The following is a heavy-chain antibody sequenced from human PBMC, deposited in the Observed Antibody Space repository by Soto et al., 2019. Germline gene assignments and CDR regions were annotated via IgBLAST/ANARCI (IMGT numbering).Heavy chain of an antibody. V-gene: IGHV3-7*04. D-gene: IGHD6-19*01. CDR1: GFTFSSYW. CDR3: ARLTRTRYSSGWHDY. CDR2: IKQDGSEK. Sequence: EVQLVESGGGLVQPGGSLRLSCATSGFTFSSYWMSWVRRAPGKGLEWVANIKQDGSEKYYVDSVKGRFTISRDNAKNSLYLQMNSLRAEDTAVYYCARLTRTRYSSGWHDYWGQGTLVTVSS. J-gene: IGHJ4*02.